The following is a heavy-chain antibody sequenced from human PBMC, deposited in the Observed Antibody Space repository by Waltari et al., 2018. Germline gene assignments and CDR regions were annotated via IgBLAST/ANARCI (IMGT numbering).Heavy chain of an antibody. CDR2: ISDAGGII. Sequence: FSTYVMNWVRQAPGKGLEWVSSISDAGGIINYADSVKGRFTISRDNAKNTLYLQMNNLRAEDTAVYYCARGSGVDYWGQGTLVTISS. D-gene: IGHD7-27*01. J-gene: IGHJ4*02. CDR1: FSTYV. CDR3: ARGSGVDY. V-gene: IGHV3-23*01.